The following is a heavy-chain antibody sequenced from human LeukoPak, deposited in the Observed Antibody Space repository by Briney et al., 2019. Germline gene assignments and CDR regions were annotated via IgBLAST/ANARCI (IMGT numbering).Heavy chain of an antibody. V-gene: IGHV3-23*01. CDR2: LSPSGADT. J-gene: IGHJ3*02. D-gene: IGHD5-24*01. CDR3: ARRAYNWGAFDI. CDR1: GFTFTNYA. Sequence: GGSLRLSCAASGFTFTNYAMNWVRQAPGKGLEWVSTLSPSGADTYYADSVKGGFTISRDISKNTLYLQMNSLRAEDTAVYYCARRAYNWGAFDIWGQGTMVTVSS.